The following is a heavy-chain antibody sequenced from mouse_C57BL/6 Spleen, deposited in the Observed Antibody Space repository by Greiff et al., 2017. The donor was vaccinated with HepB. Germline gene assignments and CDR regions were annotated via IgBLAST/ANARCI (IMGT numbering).Heavy chain of an antibody. CDR2: INPSSGYT. CDR3: ARSRDPAWFAY. CDR1: GYTFTSYW. V-gene: IGHV1-7*01. J-gene: IGHJ3*01. Sequence: VQGVESGAELAKPGASVKLSCKASGYTFTSYWMHWVKQRPGQGLEWIGYINPSSGYTKYNQKFKDKATLTADKSSSTAYMQLSSLTYEDSAVYYCARSRDPAWFAYWGQGTLVTVSA.